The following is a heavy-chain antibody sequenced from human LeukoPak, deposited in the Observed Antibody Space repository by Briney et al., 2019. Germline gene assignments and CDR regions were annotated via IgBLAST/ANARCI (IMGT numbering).Heavy chain of an antibody. CDR1: GYTFTGYY. CDR3: ARDLYYDFWSAPIPDRAFDI. J-gene: IGHJ3*02. Sequence: ASVKVSCKASGYTFTGYYMHWVRQAPGQGLEWMGWINPNSGGTNYAQKFQGRVTMTRDTSISTAYMELSRLRSDDTTVYYCARDLYYDFWSAPIPDRAFDIWGQGTMVTVSS. CDR2: INPNSGGT. D-gene: IGHD3-3*01. V-gene: IGHV1-2*02.